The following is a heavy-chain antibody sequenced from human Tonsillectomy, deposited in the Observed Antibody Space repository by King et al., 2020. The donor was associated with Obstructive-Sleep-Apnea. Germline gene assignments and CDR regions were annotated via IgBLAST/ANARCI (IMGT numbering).Heavy chain of an antibody. CDR1: GYTFTDYY. CDR2: INPNSGGT. Sequence: VQLVESGTEVRKPGASVKVSCKASGYTFTDYYMHWVRQAPGQGLEWMGWINPNSGGTSYVQKFQGRVTMTRDPSISTVYMERSGLRSDDTAVYYCARKISAPTPFDYWGQGTLVTVSS. J-gene: IGHJ4*02. D-gene: IGHD2-15*01. CDR3: ARKISAPTPFDY. V-gene: IGHV1-2*02.